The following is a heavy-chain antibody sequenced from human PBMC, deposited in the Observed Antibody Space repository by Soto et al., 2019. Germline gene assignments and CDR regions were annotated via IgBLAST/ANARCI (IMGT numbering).Heavy chain of an antibody. J-gene: IGHJ3*02. CDR1: GYTFIGYY. V-gene: IGHV1-2*02. CDR2: INPNSGGT. D-gene: IGHD3-9*01. CDR3: ARDSYYDILTGYSRKAFDI. Sequence: QVQLVQSGAEVKKPGASVRVSCMASGYTFIGYYMHWVRQGPGQGLEWMGWINPNSGGTNFAPKFQGRVTMTRDTSISTAHMEMTRLRSDDTAVYYCARDSYYDILTGYSRKAFDIWGQGTMVTVSS.